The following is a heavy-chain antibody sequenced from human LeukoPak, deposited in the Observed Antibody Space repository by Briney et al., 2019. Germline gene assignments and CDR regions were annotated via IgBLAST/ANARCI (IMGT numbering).Heavy chain of an antibody. CDR3: AKRGVVIRVILVGFHKEAYYFDS. V-gene: IGHV3-30*07. CDR2: ISNNGTNK. Sequence: GGSLRLSCAASGFSFSYYAMHWVRQAPGKGLEWVAVISNNGTNKYYADSVKGRFTISRDNRKNTLYLQMNSLRAEDTAVYFCAKRGVVIRVILVGFHKEAYYFDSWGQGALVTVSS. D-gene: IGHD3-22*01. J-gene: IGHJ4*02. CDR1: GFSFSYYA.